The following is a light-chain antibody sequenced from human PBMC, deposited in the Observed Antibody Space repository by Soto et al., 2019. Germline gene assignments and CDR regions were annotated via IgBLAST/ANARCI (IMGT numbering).Light chain of an antibody. Sequence: EIELTQSPGTLSLSPGERATLSCRASQSVSSSYLAWYQQKPGQAPRLLIYGASSRATGIPDRFSASGSGTDFTLTISRLEPEDFAVYYCQQYVSSPPWTFGQGTKVEIK. CDR2: GAS. CDR3: QQYVSSPPWT. J-gene: IGKJ1*01. V-gene: IGKV3-20*01. CDR1: QSVSSSY.